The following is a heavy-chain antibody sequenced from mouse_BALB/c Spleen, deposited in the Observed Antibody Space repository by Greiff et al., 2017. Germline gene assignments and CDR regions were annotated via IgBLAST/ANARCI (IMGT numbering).Heavy chain of an antibody. CDR3: ARGDYFDY. J-gene: IGHJ2*01. V-gene: IGHV1-82*01. Sequence: VQLQQSGPELVKPGASVKISCKASGYAFSSSWMNWVKQRPGQGLEWIGRIYPGDGDTNYNGKFKGKATLTADKSSSTAYMQLSSLTSVDSAVYFCARGDYFDYWGQGTTLTVSS. CDR1: GYAFSSSW. CDR2: IYPGDGDT.